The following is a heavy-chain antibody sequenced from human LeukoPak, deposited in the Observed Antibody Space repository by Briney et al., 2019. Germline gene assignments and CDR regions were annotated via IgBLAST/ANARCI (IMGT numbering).Heavy chain of an antibody. J-gene: IGHJ4*02. CDR3: AREGNDLFSKDFDS. V-gene: IGHV1-2*02. D-gene: IGHD3-9*01. CDR1: GSPFTDYL. Sequence: PPMKSSSKSSGSPFTDYLIHWVRRPPGQGLEWMGYINPPSTFTSSPQNLQGRVTMTRDPSNSSAYIELTNLPPDATADYYCAREGNDLFSKDFDSWGQETLVTVSS. CDR2: INPPSTFT.